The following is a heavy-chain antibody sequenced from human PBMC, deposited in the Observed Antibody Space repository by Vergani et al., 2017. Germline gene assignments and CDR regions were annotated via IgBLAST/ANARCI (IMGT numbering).Heavy chain of an antibody. J-gene: IGHJ3*02. CDR3: ARVLLWFGESLGAFDI. CDR1: GGSFSGYY. D-gene: IGHD3-10*01. Sequence: QVQLQQWGAGLLKPSETLSLTCAVYGGSFSGYYWSWIRQPPGKGLEWIGEINHSGSTNYNPSLKSRVTISVDTSKNHFSLKLSSVTAADTAVYYCARVLLWFGESLGAFDIWGQGTMVTVSS. CDR2: INHSGST. V-gene: IGHV4-34*01.